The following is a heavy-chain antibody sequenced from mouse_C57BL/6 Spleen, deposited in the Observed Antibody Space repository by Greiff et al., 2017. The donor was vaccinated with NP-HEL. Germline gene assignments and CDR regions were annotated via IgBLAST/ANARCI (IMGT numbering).Heavy chain of an antibody. CDR3: SRRYGSSTSFAY. D-gene: IGHD1-1*01. Sequence: EVQLQQSGPELVKPGASVKMSCKASGYTFTDYNMHWVKQSHGKSLEWIGYINPNNGGTSYNQKFKGKATLTVNKSSSTAYMELRSLTSEDSAVYYCSRRYGSSTSFAYWGQGTLVTVSA. J-gene: IGHJ3*01. V-gene: IGHV1-22*01. CDR2: INPNNGGT. CDR1: GYTFTDYN.